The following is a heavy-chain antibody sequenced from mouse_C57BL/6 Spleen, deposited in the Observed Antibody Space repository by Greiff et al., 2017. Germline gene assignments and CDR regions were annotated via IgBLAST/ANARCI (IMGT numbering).Heavy chain of an antibody. CDR3: ARSRDGYSYYAMDY. CDR2: IHPNSGST. V-gene: IGHV1-64*01. D-gene: IGHD2-3*01. CDR1: GYTFTSYW. J-gene: IGHJ4*01. Sequence: VKLVESGPELVKPGASVKLSCKASGYTFTSYWMHWVKQRPGQGLEWIGMIHPNSGSTNYNEKFKSKATLTVDKSSSTAYMQLSSLTSEDSAVXYCARSRDGYSYYAMDYWGQGTSVTVSS.